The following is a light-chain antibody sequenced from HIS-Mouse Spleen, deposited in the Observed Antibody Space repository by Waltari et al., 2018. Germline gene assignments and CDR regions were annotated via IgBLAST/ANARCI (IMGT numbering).Light chain of an antibody. CDR2: EVS. J-gene: IGLJ1*01. CDR3: SSYTSSSTV. Sequence: QSALTQPPSVSGSPGQSVTISCTGTSSDVGSYNRVSWYQQPPGPAPKLMIYEVSNRPSGVPGRFAGSKSGNTASLTISGLQAEDEADYYCSSYTSSSTVFGTGTKVTVL. V-gene: IGLV2-18*02. CDR1: SSDVGSYNR.